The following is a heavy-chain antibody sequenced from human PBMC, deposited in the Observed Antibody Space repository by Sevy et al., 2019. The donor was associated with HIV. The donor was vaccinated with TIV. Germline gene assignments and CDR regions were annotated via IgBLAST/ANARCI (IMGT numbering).Heavy chain of an antibody. V-gene: IGHV3-73*01. D-gene: IGHD1-26*01. CDR1: GFTFSGSA. CDR3: TRLGIEGYYYYMDV. Sequence: GGSLRLSCAASGFTFSGSAMHWVRQASGKGLEWVGRIRIKANSYATAYAASVKGRFTISRDDSKNTAYLQMNSLKTEDTAVYYCTRLGIEGYYYYMDVWGKGTTVTVSS. J-gene: IGHJ6*03. CDR2: IRIKANSYAT.